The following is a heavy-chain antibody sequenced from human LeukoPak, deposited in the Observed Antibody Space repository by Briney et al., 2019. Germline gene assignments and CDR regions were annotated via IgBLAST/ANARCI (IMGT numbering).Heavy chain of an antibody. CDR2: IKEDGTEK. CDR3: VRESRPGGAMGLYHNLDY. D-gene: IGHD1-1*01. Sequence: GGSLRLSCAASGFNFNTYTMNWVRQAPGKGLEWVANIKEDGTEKNLVDSVKGRFTISRDNTKNLLFLEMNNLRGDDTAIYYCVRESRPGGAMGLYHNLDYWGQGTLVAVSS. V-gene: IGHV3-7*01. J-gene: IGHJ4*02. CDR1: GFNFNTYT.